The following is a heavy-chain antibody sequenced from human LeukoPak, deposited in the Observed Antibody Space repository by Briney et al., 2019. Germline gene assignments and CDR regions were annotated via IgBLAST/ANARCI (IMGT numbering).Heavy chain of an antibody. CDR2: ISGSSSTI. Sequence: GGSLRLSCAASGFTFDDYGMSWVRQAPGKGLEWISYISGSSSTIYYADSVKGRFTISRDNAKNSLYLQMNSLRAEDTAVYYCAKQGAGIRDWGQGTLVTVSS. CDR3: AKQGAGIRD. CDR1: GFTFDDYG. J-gene: IGHJ4*02. D-gene: IGHD6-19*01. V-gene: IGHV3-48*01.